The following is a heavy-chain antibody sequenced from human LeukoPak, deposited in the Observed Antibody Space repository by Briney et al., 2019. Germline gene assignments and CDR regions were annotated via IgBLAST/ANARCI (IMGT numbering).Heavy chain of an antibody. CDR1: GFTFSSYA. D-gene: IGHD1-26*01. V-gene: IGHV3-30-3*01. Sequence: GRSLRLSCAASGFTFSSYAMHWVRQAPGKGLEWVAVISYDGSNKYYADSVKGRFTISSDNSKNTLYLQMNSLRAEDTAVYYCARDTIVGATSPYFDYWGQGTLVTVSS. J-gene: IGHJ4*02. CDR2: ISYDGSNK. CDR3: ARDTIVGATSPYFDY.